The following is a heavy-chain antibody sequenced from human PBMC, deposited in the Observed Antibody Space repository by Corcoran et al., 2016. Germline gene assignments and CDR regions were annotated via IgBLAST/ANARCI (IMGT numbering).Heavy chain of an antibody. V-gene: IGHV4-59*01. D-gene: IGHD6-19*01. J-gene: IGHJ4*02. CDR1: GGSISSYY. CDR2: IYYSGST. Sequence: QVQLQESGPGLVKPSETLSLTCTVSGGSISSYYWSWIRQPPGKGLEWIGYIYYSGSTNYNPSLQSRVTISVDTSKNQFSLKLSSVTAADTAVYYCARAAAVAGTSQVDYWGQGTLVTVSS. CDR3: ARAAAVAGTSQVDY.